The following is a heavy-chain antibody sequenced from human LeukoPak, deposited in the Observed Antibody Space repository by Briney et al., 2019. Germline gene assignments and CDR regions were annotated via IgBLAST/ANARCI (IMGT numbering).Heavy chain of an antibody. CDR1: GFTFNSYG. V-gene: IGHV3-30*02. CDR2: VRYDGSNK. D-gene: IGHD3-10*01. CDR3: ARAKVHTSGRRGLGDV. Sequence: GGSLRLSCAASGFTFNSYGMHWVRQAPGKGLEWVAFVRYDGSNKYYVDSVKGRFTISRDNSENTLYLQMNSLRAEDTAIYYCARAKVHTSGRRGLGDVWGKGTTVTVSS. J-gene: IGHJ6*04.